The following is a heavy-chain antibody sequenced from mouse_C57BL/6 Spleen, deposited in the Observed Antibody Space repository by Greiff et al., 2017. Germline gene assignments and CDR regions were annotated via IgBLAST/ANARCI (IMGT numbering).Heavy chain of an antibody. CDR1: GYTFTSYW. J-gene: IGHJ2*01. D-gene: IGHD1-1*01. V-gene: IGHV1-69*01. Sequence: QVQLKQPGAELVMPGASVKLSCKASGYTFTSYWMHWVKQRPGQGLEWIGEIDPSDSYTNYNQKFKGKSTLTVDKSSSTAYMQLSSLTSEDSAVYYCALFITTVVATDYWGQGTTRTVSS. CDR3: ALFITTVVATDY. CDR2: IDPSDSYT.